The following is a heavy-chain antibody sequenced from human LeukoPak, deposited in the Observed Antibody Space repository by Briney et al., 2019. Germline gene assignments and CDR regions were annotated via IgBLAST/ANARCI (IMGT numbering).Heavy chain of an antibody. CDR1: GYTFTGYY. J-gene: IGHJ4*02. D-gene: IGHD3-10*01. Sequence: ASVKVSCKASGYTFTGYYMHWVRQAPGQGLEWMGWINPNSGGTNYAQKFQGRVTMTRDTSISTAYMELSRLRSDDTAVYYCARDLRTYCYGSGSGLDYWGQGTLVTVSS. CDR2: INPNSGGT. V-gene: IGHV1-2*02. CDR3: ARDLRTYCYGSGSGLDY.